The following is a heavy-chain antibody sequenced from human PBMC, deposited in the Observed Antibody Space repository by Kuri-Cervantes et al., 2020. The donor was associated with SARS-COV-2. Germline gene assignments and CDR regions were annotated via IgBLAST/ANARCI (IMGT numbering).Heavy chain of an antibody. CDR2: IYSGGST. CDR1: GFTVSSNY. D-gene: IGHD3-10*01. V-gene: IGHV3-53*01. J-gene: IGHJ3*02. Sequence: GGSLRLSCAASGFTVSSNYMSWVRQAPGKGLEWVSVIYSGGSTYYADSVKGRFTISRDNSKNTLYLQMNSLRAEDTPVYYCATQPRGLWFGELEVFDIWGQGTMVTVSS. CDR3: ATQPRGLWFGELEVFDI.